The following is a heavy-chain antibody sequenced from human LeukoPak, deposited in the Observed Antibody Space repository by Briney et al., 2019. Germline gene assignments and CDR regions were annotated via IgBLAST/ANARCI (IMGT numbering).Heavy chain of an antibody. D-gene: IGHD3-10*01. CDR2: IYYSGST. V-gene: IGHV4-59*01. CDR3: TRAYGSGSFLTY. Sequence: SETLSLTCTVSGGSISGFHWSWIRQPPRKGLEWIGYIYYSGSTNYNPSLKRRVTISVDTSKNQFSLKLSSVTAADTAVYYCTRAYGSGSFLTYWGQGIPVTVSS. J-gene: IGHJ4*02. CDR1: GGSISGFH.